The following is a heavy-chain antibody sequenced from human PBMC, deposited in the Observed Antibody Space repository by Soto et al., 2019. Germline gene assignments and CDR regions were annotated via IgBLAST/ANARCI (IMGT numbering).Heavy chain of an antibody. CDR2: IRSKAFGGTT. Sequence: GGSLRLSCTTSGFTFGDYTMSWFRQAPGKGLEWVSFIRSKAFGGTTEYAASVKGRFTISRDHSKSIAYLQMNSLKTEDTAVYYCTRDAYFDFWSGYVPDYYYMDVWGKGTTVTVSS. CDR1: GFTFGDYT. CDR3: TRDAYFDFWSGYVPDYYYMDV. D-gene: IGHD3-3*01. V-gene: IGHV3-49*03. J-gene: IGHJ6*03.